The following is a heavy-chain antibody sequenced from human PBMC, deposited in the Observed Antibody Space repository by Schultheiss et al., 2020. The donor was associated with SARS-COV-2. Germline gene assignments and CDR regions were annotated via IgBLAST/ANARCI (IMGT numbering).Heavy chain of an antibody. J-gene: IGHJ4*02. V-gene: IGHV3-74*01. CDR1: GFTFDDYA. D-gene: IGHD6-13*01. CDR2: INSDGSST. Sequence: GESLKISCAASGFTFDDYAMHWVRQAPGKGLEWVSRINSDGSSTSYADSVKGRFTISRDNAKNTLYPQMNSLRAEDTAVYYCAREGGVIAAAGIDYWGQGTLVTVSS. CDR3: AREGGVIAAAGIDY.